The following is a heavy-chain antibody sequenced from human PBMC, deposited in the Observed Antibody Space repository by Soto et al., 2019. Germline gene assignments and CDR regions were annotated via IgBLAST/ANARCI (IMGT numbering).Heavy chain of an antibody. Sequence: QVQLVESGGGVVQPGRSLRLSCAASGFTFSSYAMYWVRQAPGKGLEWVAVISYDGSNKYYGDSVKGRFTISRDNSKNTLYLQMNSLRAEDTAVYYCARDGACGGDCSIDYWGQGTLVTVSS. CDR1: GFTFSSYA. CDR2: ISYDGSNK. V-gene: IGHV3-30-3*01. CDR3: ARDGACGGDCSIDY. D-gene: IGHD2-21*02. J-gene: IGHJ4*02.